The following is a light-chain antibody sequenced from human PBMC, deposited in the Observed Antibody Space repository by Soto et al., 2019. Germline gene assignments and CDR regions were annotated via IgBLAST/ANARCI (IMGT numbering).Light chain of an antibody. CDR3: QQRGNWPRT. V-gene: IGKV3-11*01. Sequence: EIVLTQSPAILSLSPGERATLSCRASQSVSSYLGWYQHKPGQAPRLLIFDASIRAPDIPARFSGSGSGTDFTLTISSLAPEDFAVYYCQQRGNWPRTFGQGTKLEIK. CDR2: DAS. CDR1: QSVSSY. J-gene: IGKJ2*01.